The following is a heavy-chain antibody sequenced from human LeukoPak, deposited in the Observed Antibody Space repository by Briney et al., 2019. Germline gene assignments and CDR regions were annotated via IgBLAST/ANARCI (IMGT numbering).Heavy chain of an antibody. J-gene: IGHJ5*02. CDR3: ARAVVPAAMGFYWFDP. Sequence: SVNVSCKASGGTFSSYAISWVRQAPGQGLEWMGGIIPIFGTANYAQKFQGRVTITTHESTSTAYMELSSLRSEDTAVYYCARAVVPAAMGFYWFDPWGQGTLVTVSS. V-gene: IGHV1-69*05. D-gene: IGHD2-2*01. CDR1: GGTFSSYA. CDR2: IIPIFGTA.